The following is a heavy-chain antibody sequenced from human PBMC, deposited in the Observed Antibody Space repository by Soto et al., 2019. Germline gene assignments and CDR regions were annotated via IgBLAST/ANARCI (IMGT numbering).Heavy chain of an antibody. V-gene: IGHV1-18*01. J-gene: IGHJ6*02. CDR2: ISAYNDDT. D-gene: IGHD1-1*01. CDR1: GYTFSSCG. CDR3: ARERRDAYNLFYGMDV. Sequence: ASVKVSCKASGYTFSSCGISWVRQAPGQGLEWMGWISAYNDDTNYAQILQGRVTMTIDTSTSTAYMELRSLRSDDTAVYYCARERRDAYNLFYGMDVWGQGTTVTVSS.